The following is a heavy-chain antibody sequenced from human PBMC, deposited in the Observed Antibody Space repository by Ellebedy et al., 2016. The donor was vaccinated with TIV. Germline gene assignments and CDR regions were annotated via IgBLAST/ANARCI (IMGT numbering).Heavy chain of an antibody. V-gene: IGHV4-59*13. D-gene: IGHD7-27*01. CDR2: IYYSGDA. CDR1: GDSISDYF. CDR3: ARQLGWEWYFDL. J-gene: IGHJ2*01. Sequence: SETLSLXCTVSGDSISDYFWNWIRQPPGKGLEWIGYIYYSGDAKYNPSLKSRLTTSVDKSKNQFSMNLTSVTPADTAEYYCARQLGWEWYFDLWGRGTLVTVSS.